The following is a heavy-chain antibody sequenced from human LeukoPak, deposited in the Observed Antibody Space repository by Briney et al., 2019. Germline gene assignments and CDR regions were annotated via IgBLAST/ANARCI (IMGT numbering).Heavy chain of an antibody. J-gene: IGHJ4*02. CDR1: GGSISSYY. CDR3: ARAVYDFWSGYPISRVFDY. D-gene: IGHD3-3*01. Sequence: PSETLSLTCTVSGGSISSYYWSWIRQPAGKGLEWIGEINHSGSTNYNPSLKSRVTISVDTSKNQFSLKLSSVTAADTAVYYCARAVYDFWSGYPISRVFDYWGQGTLVTVSS. CDR2: INHSGST. V-gene: IGHV4-34*01.